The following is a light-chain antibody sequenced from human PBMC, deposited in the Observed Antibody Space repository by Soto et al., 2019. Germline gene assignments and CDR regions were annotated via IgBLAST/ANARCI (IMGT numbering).Light chain of an antibody. CDR3: TSYASSVNYV. V-gene: IGLV2-14*01. Sequence: QSALTQPASVSGSPGQSITISCTGTSDDVGAFNYVSWYQQHPGKAPKLMIFEVSRRPSGVSHRFSGSKSGNTASLTISGLQAEYEADYYCTSYASSVNYVFGTWPKLTVL. CDR1: SDDVGAFNY. CDR2: EVS. J-gene: IGLJ1*01.